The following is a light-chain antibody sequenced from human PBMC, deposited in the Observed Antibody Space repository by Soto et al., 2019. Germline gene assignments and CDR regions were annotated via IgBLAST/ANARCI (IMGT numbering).Light chain of an antibody. J-gene: IGLJ3*02. CDR3: ATWDDSLSGPV. Sequence: QSVLTQPPSASGTPGQRVTISCSGSSSSIGANPVHWNQQLPGTAPKLLIYTNDQRPSGVPGRFSGSKSGTSASLAISGLQSEDEADYSCATWDDSLSGPVFGGGTKLTVL. CDR2: TND. CDR1: SSSIGANP. V-gene: IGLV1-44*01.